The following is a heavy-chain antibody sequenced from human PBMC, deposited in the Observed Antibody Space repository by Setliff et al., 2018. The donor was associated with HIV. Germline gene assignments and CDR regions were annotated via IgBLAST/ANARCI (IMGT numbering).Heavy chain of an antibody. D-gene: IGHD6-19*01. CDR1: GGSISSGTYY. CDR3: ARGSLITAHYSSGWYWFDP. J-gene: IGHJ5*02. Sequence: SETLSLTCSASGGSISSGTYYWTWIRQPAGKGLEWIGDIYITGSTDYNPSLKSRVTISVDTSKNQFSLNLNSVTAADAAVYYCARGSLITAHYSSGWYWFDPWGQGTLVTVSS. V-gene: IGHV4-61*09. CDR2: IYITGST.